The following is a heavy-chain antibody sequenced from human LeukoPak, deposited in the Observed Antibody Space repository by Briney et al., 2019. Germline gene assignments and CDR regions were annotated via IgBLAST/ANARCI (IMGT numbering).Heavy chain of an antibody. CDR3: ARRHCSSTSCYRRESEGDYYMDV. D-gene: IGHD2-2*01. J-gene: IGHJ6*03. CDR1: GGSISSYY. V-gene: IGHV4-59*12. CDR2: IYYSGST. Sequence: SETLSLTCTVSGGSISSYYWSWIRQPPGKGLEWIGYIYYSGSTNYNPSLKSRVTISVDTSKNQFSLKLSSVTAADTAVYYCARRHCSSTSCYRRESEGDYYMDVWGKGTTVTVSS.